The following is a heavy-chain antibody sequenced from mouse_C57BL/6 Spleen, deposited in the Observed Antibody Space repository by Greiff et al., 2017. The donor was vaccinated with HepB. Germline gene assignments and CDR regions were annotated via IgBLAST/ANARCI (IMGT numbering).Heavy chain of an antibody. CDR3: ARRGNYYGSSPLYWYFDV. CDR2: INPYNGGT. CDR1: GYTFTDYY. V-gene: IGHV1-19*01. Sequence: VQLQQSGPVLVKPGASVKMSCKASGYTFTDYYMNWVKQSHGKSLEWIGVINPYNGGTSYNQKFKGKATLTVDKSSSTAYMELNSLTSEDSAVYYCARRGNYYGSSPLYWYFDVWGTGTTVTVSS. D-gene: IGHD1-1*01. J-gene: IGHJ1*03.